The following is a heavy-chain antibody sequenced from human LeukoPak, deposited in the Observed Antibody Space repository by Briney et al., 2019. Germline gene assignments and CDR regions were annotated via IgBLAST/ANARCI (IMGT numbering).Heavy chain of an antibody. CDR1: GFTFSSNA. J-gene: IGHJ4*02. V-gene: IGHV3-23*01. D-gene: IGHD6-19*01. Sequence: GGSLRLSCAASGFTFSSNAMSWVRQAQGKGLEWVSGVTGSGGSTYYGDSVKGRFTISRDNSKNTLYLQMNSLRAEDTAVYYCAKKSVADVPPLHWGQGTLVTVSS. CDR2: VTGSGGST. CDR3: AKKSVADVPPLH.